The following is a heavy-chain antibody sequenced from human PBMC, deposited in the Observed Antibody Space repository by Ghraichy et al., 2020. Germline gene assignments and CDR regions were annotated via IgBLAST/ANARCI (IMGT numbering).Heavy chain of an antibody. CDR1: GFTFSSYW. Sequence: GGSLRLSCAASGFTFSSYWMHWVRQAPGKGLVWVSRINSDGSSTSYADSVKGRFTISRDNAKNTLYLQMNSLRAEDTAVYYCARDEPPSYYDFWSGSHYYYYYGMDVWGQGTTVTVSS. D-gene: IGHD3-3*01. CDR3: ARDEPPSYYDFWSGSHYYYYYGMDV. CDR2: INSDGSST. V-gene: IGHV3-74*01. J-gene: IGHJ6*02.